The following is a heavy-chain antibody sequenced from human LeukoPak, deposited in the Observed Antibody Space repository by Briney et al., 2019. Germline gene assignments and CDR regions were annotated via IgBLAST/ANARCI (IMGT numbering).Heavy chain of an antibody. CDR1: GFTVRSNY. D-gene: IGHD4-17*01. CDR2: IYSGSST. J-gene: IGHJ4*02. Sequence: GGSLRLSCAASGFTVRSNYMSWVRQAPGKGLEWVSLIYSGSSTYYADSVGGRFTISRDNSKNTLYLQMNSLRAEDTAVYYCARAYGDYGFYFDYWGQGTLVTVSS. CDR3: ARAYGDYGFYFDY. V-gene: IGHV3-53*01.